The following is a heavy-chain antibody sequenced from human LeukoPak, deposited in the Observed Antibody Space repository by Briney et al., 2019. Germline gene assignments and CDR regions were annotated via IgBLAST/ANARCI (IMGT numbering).Heavy chain of an antibody. Sequence: GESLKISCKGSGYSFTSYWFGWVRQMPGKGLEWMGIIYPGDSDTRYSPSFQGQVTISADKSISTAYLQWSSLKASDTAMYYCARQRSEMATIHYYYFDYWGQGTLVTVSS. V-gene: IGHV5-51*01. D-gene: IGHD5-24*01. CDR1: GYSFTSYW. CDR2: IYPGDSDT. J-gene: IGHJ4*02. CDR3: ARQRSEMATIHYYYFDY.